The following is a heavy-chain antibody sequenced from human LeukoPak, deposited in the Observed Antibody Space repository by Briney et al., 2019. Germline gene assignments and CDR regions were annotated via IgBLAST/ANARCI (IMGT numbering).Heavy chain of an antibody. D-gene: IGHD3-16*01. CDR2: ISAYNGNT. V-gene: IGHV1-18*01. CDR1: GYTFTSYG. CDR3: ARAAFMQAPVY. J-gene: IGHJ4*02. Sequence: ASVKVSCRASGYTFTSYGISWVRQAPGQGLEWMGWISAYNGNTNYAQKLQGRVTMTTDTSTSTAYIELRSLRSDDTAVYYCARAAFMQAPVYWGQGTLVTVSS.